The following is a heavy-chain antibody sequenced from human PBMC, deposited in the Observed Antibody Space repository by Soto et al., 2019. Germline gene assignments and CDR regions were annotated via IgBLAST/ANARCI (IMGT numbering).Heavy chain of an antibody. J-gene: IGHJ4*02. Sequence: SLRLSCAASGFTFSSYGMHWVRQAPGKGLEWVAVISYDGSNKYYADSVKGRFTISRDNSKNTLYLQMNSLRAEDTAVYYCAKGVWFGELLSVDYWGQGTLVTVSS. CDR3: AKGVWFGELLSVDY. D-gene: IGHD3-10*01. CDR2: ISYDGSNK. V-gene: IGHV3-30*18. CDR1: GFTFSSYG.